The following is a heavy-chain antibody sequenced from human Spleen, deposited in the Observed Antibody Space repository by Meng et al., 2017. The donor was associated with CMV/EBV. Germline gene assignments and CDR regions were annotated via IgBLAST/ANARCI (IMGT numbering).Heavy chain of an antibody. D-gene: IGHD6-6*01. CDR2: IIPIFGTA. J-gene: IGHJ4*02. CDR3: ARGPPEGSSSSPDFDY. Sequence: SGGAFSSYAISWVRQAPGQGLEWMGGIIPIFGTANYAQKFQGRVTITTDESTSTAYMELSSLRSEDTAVYYCARGPPEGSSSSPDFDYWGQGTLVTVSS. CDR1: GGAFSSYA. V-gene: IGHV1-69*05.